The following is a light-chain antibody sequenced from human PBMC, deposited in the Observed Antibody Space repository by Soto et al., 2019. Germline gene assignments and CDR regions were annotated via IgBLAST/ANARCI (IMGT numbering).Light chain of an antibody. J-gene: IGLJ1*01. V-gene: IGLV2-14*01. Sequence: QSVLTQPASVSGSPGQSITISCTGTSSDVGGYNFVSWFQQLPDKAPLLLIYDVTNRPSGVSIRFSGSKSGNTASLTISGLQAEDEADYYCSSYTSISTYVFGTG. CDR3: SSYTSISTYV. CDR1: SSDVGGYNF. CDR2: DVT.